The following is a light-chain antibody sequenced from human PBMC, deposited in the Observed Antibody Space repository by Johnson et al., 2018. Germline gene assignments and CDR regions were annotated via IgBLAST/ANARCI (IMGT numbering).Light chain of an antibody. V-gene: IGLV1-51*02. CDR1: SSNIGNNY. J-gene: IGLJ1*01. Sequence: QSVLTQPPSVSAAPGQKVTISCSGSSSNIGNNYVSWYQQLPGTAPKLLIYENNKRPSGIPDRFSGSKSGTSATLRIPGLQPGDEADYYCGTWDSSLSAGNVFGTGTKVTVL. CDR3: GTWDSSLSAGNV. CDR2: ENN.